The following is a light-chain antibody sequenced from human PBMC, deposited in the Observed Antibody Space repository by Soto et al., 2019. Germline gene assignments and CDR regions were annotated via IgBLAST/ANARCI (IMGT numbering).Light chain of an antibody. CDR3: QQYDNLPIT. V-gene: IGKV1-33*01. CDR1: QDSSNY. J-gene: IGKJ5*01. Sequence: DIQMTQSPCSMSASVGESVTITCQASQDSSNYLNWYQQKTGKAHKLLIYDASNLETGVPSRFSGSGSGTDFTFTISSLQPEEMATYYCQQYDNLPITFGQRTRLDIK. CDR2: DAS.